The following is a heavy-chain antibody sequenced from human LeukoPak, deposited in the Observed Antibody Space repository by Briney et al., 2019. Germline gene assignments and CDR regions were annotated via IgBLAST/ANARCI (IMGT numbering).Heavy chain of an antibody. D-gene: IGHD3-9*01. V-gene: IGHV4-34*01. Sequence: SETLSLTCAVSGGSFSGYYWSWIRQPPGEGLEWIGEIYPSGATNYNPSLKSRVTMSVDTSKNQFSLKLSSVTAADTAVYYCARDETTYYDILTGYRTDALDIWGQGTMVTVSS. CDR2: IYPSGAT. CDR3: ARDETTYYDILTGYRTDALDI. CDR1: GGSFSGYY. J-gene: IGHJ3*02.